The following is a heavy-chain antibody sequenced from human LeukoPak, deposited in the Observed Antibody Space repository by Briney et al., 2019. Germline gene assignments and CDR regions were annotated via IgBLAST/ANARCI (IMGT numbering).Heavy chain of an antibody. Sequence: GGSLRLSCAASGFTFSSYAMHWVRQAPGKGLEWVAVISYDGSNKYYADSVKGRFTISRDNSKNTLYLQMNSLRAEDTAVYYCARENGLIYGGNSDASDIWGQGTMVTVSS. CDR2: ISYDGSNK. V-gene: IGHV3-30*04. J-gene: IGHJ3*02. CDR3: ARENGLIYGGNSDASDI. CDR1: GFTFSSYA. D-gene: IGHD4-23*01.